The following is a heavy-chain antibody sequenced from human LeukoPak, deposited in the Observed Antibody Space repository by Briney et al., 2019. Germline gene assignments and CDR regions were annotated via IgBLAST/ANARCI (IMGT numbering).Heavy chain of an antibody. Sequence: SETLSLTCTVSGGSISSGGYYWSWIRQHPGKGLEWIGYIYYSGSTCYNPSLKSRVTISVDTSKNQFSLKLSSVTAADTAVYYCARGDRGRYDLWGQGTLVTVSS. CDR2: IYYSGST. J-gene: IGHJ5*02. D-gene: IGHD1-14*01. CDR1: GGSISSGGYY. V-gene: IGHV4-31*03. CDR3: ARGDRGRYDL.